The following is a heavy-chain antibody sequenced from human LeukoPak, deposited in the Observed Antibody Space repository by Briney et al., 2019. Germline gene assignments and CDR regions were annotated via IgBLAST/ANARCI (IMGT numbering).Heavy chain of an antibody. CDR3: ARDRDCSSTSCRGGFADY. D-gene: IGHD2-2*01. V-gene: IGHV3-20*04. J-gene: IGHJ4*02. CDR2: ITWNGGIT. Sequence: GGSLRLSCAASGFTFDDFGMTWVRQAPGKGLEWVSGITWNGGITGYADSVKGRFTISRDNAKNSLYLQMNSLRAEDTALYYCARDRDCSSTSCRGGFADYWGQGTLVTVSP. CDR1: GFTFDDFG.